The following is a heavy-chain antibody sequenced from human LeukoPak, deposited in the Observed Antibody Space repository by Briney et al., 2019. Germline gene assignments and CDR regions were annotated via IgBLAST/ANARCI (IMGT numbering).Heavy chain of an antibody. CDR3: ARLTYSNSSPFDY. CDR1: GGSISSYY. Sequence: SETLSLTCTVSGGSISSYYWSWIRQPPGKGLEWIGYIYTSGTTNYNPSLKSRVAISVDMSQNQFSLKLSSVTAADTAVYYCARLTYSNSSPFDYWGQGTLVTVSS. CDR2: IYTSGTT. D-gene: IGHD6-6*01. J-gene: IGHJ4*02. V-gene: IGHV4-4*09.